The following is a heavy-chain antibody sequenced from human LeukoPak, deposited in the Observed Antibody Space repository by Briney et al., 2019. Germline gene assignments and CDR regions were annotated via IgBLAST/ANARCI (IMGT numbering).Heavy chain of an antibody. D-gene: IGHD3-10*01. CDR2: VYYVGNA. J-gene: IGHJ4*02. V-gene: IGHV4-39*02. CDR1: GGSVRSSRPY. CDR3: ATHDEGSYFEI. Sequence: PSETLSLTCTVSGGSVRSSRPYWGWIRQSPGKGLEWIGSVYYVGNAYYRPSLLSRATITIDTSKTHISLRLTSVTATDTGIYYCATHDEGSYFEIWGQGALVTVSS.